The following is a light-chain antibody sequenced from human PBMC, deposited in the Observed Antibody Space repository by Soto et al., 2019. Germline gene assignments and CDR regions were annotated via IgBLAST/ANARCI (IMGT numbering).Light chain of an antibody. CDR1: SSDVGGYNY. V-gene: IGLV2-14*01. CDR3: SSYTSSSTYV. CDR2: EVS. Sequence: QSVLTQPRSVSGSPGQSVTISCTGTSSDVGGYNYVSWYQKHPGRAPKLMIYEVSNRPSGVSNRFSGSKSGNTASLTISGLQAEDEADYYCSSYTSSSTYVFGTGTKVTVL. J-gene: IGLJ1*01.